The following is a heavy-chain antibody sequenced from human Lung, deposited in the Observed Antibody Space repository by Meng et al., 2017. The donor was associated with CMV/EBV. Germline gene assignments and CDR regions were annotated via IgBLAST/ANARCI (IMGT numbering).Heavy chain of an antibody. Sequence: SCAASGFTFSSSAMHWVRQAPGKGLEWVAVISYDGSNKYYADSVKGRFTISRDNSKNTLYLQMNSLRAEDTAVYYCARTPKDIVVVPADSFYFDYWXQGTXVTVSS. J-gene: IGHJ4*02. D-gene: IGHD2-2*01. CDR1: GFTFSSSA. V-gene: IGHV3-30-3*01. CDR2: ISYDGSNK. CDR3: ARTPKDIVVVPADSFYFDY.